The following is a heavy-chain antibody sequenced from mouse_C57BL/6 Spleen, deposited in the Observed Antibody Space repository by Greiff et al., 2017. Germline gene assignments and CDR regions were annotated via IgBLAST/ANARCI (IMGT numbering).Heavy chain of an antibody. V-gene: IGHV1-55*01. CDR2: IYPGSGST. J-gene: IGHJ2*01. CDR3: ARRSYQSFYFDY. CDR1: GYTFTSYW. D-gene: IGHD2-12*01. Sequence: QVQLKQPGAELVKPGASVKMSCKASGYTFTSYWITWVKQRPGQGLEWIGDIYPGSGSTNYNEKFKSKATLTVDTSSSTAYMQLSSLTSEDSAVYYCARRSYQSFYFDYWGQGTTLTVSS.